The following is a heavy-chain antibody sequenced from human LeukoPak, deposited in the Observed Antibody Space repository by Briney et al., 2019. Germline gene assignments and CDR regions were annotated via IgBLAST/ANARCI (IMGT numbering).Heavy chain of an antibody. Sequence: PSETLSLTCTVSGGSISSYYWSWIRQPPGKGLEWIGYIYYSGSTNYSPSLKSRVTISVDTSKNQFSLKLTSVTAADTAVYYCARHGNGAFDIWGQGTMVTVSS. CDR1: GGSISSYY. D-gene: IGHD1-1*01. CDR3: ARHGNGAFDI. CDR2: IYYSGST. V-gene: IGHV4-59*08. J-gene: IGHJ3*02.